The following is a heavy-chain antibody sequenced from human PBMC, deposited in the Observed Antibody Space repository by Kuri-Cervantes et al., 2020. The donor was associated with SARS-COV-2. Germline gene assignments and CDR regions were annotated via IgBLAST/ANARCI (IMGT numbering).Heavy chain of an antibody. CDR2: IYYSGST. Sequence: SETLSLTCTVSGGSISSSSYYWGWIRQPPGKGLEWIGSIYYSGSTYYNPSLKSRVTISVDTSKNQFSLKLSSVTAADTAVYYCASLNLVQIYGSGSLSSIQRNPNWFDPWGQGTLVTVSS. J-gene: IGHJ5*02. D-gene: IGHD3-10*01. CDR3: ASLNLVQIYGSGSLSSIQRNPNWFDP. V-gene: IGHV4-39*01. CDR1: GGSISSSSYY.